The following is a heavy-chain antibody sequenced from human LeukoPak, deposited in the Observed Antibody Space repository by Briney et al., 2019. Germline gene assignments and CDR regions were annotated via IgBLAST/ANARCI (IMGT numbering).Heavy chain of an antibody. D-gene: IGHD6-6*01. Sequence: GESLKISCKGSGYSFTGYWIGWVRQMPGKGLEWMGIIYPGDSDTIYSPSFQGQVTISADKSISTAYLQWSSLKASDTAIYYCARRSSIATRLFDYWGQGTLVTVSS. J-gene: IGHJ4*02. V-gene: IGHV5-51*01. CDR2: IYPGDSDT. CDR3: ARRSSIATRLFDY. CDR1: GYSFTGYW.